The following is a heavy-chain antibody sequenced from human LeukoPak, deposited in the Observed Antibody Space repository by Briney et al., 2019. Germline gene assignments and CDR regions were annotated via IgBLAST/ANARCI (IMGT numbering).Heavy chain of an antibody. CDR2: IYYSGST. J-gene: IGHJ4*02. CDR3: ARDTAYYYDSSGYYPYFDY. D-gene: IGHD3-22*01. Sequence: PSETLSLTCTVSGGSISSYYWSWIRQPPGKGLEWIGYIYYSGSTNYNPSLKSRVTISVDTSKNQFSLKLSSVTAADTAVYYCARDTAYYYDSSGYYPYFDYWGQGTLVTVSS. V-gene: IGHV4-59*12. CDR1: GGSISSYY.